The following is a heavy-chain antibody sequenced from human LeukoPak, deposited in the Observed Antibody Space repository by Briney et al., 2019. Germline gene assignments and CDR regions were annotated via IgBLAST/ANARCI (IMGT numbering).Heavy chain of an antibody. CDR2: LNPNSGGT. D-gene: IGHD3-22*01. CDR1: GYPFTDYY. J-gene: IGHJ6*02. CDR3: ARDYDSSGNYGMDV. V-gene: IGHV1-2*02. Sequence: ASVKVSCNASGYPFTDYYMHWVRQAPGQGLEWMGWLNPNSGGTNYAQKFQGRVTMTRDTSISTAYMELSRLRSDDTAVYYCARDYDSSGNYGMDVWGQGTTVTVSS.